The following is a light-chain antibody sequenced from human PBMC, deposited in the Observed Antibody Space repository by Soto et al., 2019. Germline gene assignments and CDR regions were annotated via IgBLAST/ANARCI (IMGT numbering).Light chain of an antibody. CDR2: DVT. CDR3: SSYASGGTYV. Sequence: QSVLTQPASVSGSPGQSIAISCTGTSRDVGGYNSVSWYQQHPGKAPKLMIYDVTNRPSGVFNRFSGSKSGNTASLTFSGLQAEDEADYYCSSYASGGTYVFGTGTKVTVL. J-gene: IGLJ1*01. CDR1: SRDVGGYNS. V-gene: IGLV2-14*01.